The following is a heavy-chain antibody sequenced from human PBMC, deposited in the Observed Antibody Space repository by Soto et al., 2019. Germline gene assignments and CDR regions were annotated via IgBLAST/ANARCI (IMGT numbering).Heavy chain of an antibody. D-gene: IGHD3-22*01. CDR1: GFTFSSYG. Sequence: QVQLVESGGGVVQPGRSLRLSCAASGFTFSSYGMHWVRQAPGKGLEWVAVISYDGSNKYYADSVKGRFTISRDNSKNTLYLQMNSLRAEDTAVYYCAKNPRLVVVAGSYWGQGTLVTVSS. CDR2: ISYDGSNK. CDR3: AKNPRLVVVAGSY. V-gene: IGHV3-30*18. J-gene: IGHJ4*02.